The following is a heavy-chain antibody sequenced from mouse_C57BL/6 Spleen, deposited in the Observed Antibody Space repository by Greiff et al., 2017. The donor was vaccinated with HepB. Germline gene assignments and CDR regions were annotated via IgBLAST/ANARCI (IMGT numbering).Heavy chain of an antibody. V-gene: IGHV3-8*01. CDR3: ARYAYYYGSSHWYFDV. CDR1: GYSITSDY. Sequence: EVQLQQSGPGLAKPSQTLSLTCSVTGYSITSDYWNWIRKFPGNKLEYMGYISYSGSTYYNPSLKSRISITRDTSKNQYYLQLNSVTTEDTATYYCARYAYYYGSSHWYFDVWGTGTTVTVSS. D-gene: IGHD1-1*01. J-gene: IGHJ1*03. CDR2: ISYSGST.